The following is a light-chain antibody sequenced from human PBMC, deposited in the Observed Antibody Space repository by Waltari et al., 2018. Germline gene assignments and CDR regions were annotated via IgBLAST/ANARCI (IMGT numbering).Light chain of an antibody. CDR3: SSYTSSSTLV. J-gene: IGLJ3*02. V-gene: IGLV2-14*01. Sequence: QSALTRPASVSGSRGQSITISCTGTSSDVGGYNYVSWYQQHPGKAPKLIIYDVIKRPSGVPIRFSGSKSGNTAPLTISGLQAEDEADYYCSSYTSSSTLVFGGGTKLTVL. CDR2: DVI. CDR1: SSDVGGYNY.